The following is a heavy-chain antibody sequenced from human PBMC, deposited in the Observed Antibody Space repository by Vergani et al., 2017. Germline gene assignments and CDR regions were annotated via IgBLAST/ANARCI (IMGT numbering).Heavy chain of an antibody. J-gene: IGHJ5*02. CDR1: GFSLSTSGVG. CDR3: AHSPYYDYFWGSYRLGNWFDP. Sequence: QITLKESGPTLVKPTQTLTLTCTFSGFSLSTSGVGVGWIRQPPGKALEWLALIYWNDDKRYSPALKSRLTITKDTSKNQVVLTMTNMDPVDTATYYCAHSPYYDYFWGSYRLGNWFDPWGQGTLVTVSS. D-gene: IGHD3-16*02. V-gene: IGHV2-5*01. CDR2: IYWNDDK.